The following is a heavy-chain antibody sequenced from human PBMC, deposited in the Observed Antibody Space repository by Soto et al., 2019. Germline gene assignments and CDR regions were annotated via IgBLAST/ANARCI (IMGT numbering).Heavy chain of an antibody. Sequence: GGALRLYSAASGFTFITYSINLVRQAPWKGLEWVSYISSSSSTIYYADSVKGRFTISRDNAKNSLYLQMNSLRAEDTAVYYCARCGDMFRDVMWSSGQGTLVTVSS. D-gene: IGHD3-10*01. CDR3: ARCGDMFRDVMWS. CDR1: GFTFITYS. V-gene: IGHV3-48*01. J-gene: IGHJ5*02. CDR2: ISSSSSTI.